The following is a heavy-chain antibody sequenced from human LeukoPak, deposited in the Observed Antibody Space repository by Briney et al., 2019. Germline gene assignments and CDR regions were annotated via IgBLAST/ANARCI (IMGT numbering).Heavy chain of an antibody. D-gene: IGHD3-3*01. V-gene: IGHV3-23*01. CDR2: ISGSGGST. CDR3: AKDQTIFGVVQDQYFDY. Sequence: GGSLRLSCAASGFTFSSYAMSWVRQAPGKGLEWVSAISGSGGSTYYADSVKCPFTISRDNSKNTLYLQMNSLRAEDTAVYYCAKDQTIFGVVQDQYFDYWGQGTLVTVSS. J-gene: IGHJ4*02. CDR1: GFTFSSYA.